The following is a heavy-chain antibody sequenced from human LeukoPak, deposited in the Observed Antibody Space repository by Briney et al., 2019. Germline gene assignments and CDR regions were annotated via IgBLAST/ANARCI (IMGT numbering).Heavy chain of an antibody. V-gene: IGHV1-69*13. Sequence: SVKVSCKASGYTFTSYGISWVRQAPGQGLEWMGGIIPIFGTANYAQKFQGRVTITADESTSTAYMELSSLRSEDTAVYYCARVRRGVYYFDYWGQGTLVTVSS. CDR2: IIPIFGTA. J-gene: IGHJ4*02. D-gene: IGHD3-10*01. CDR1: GYTFTSYG. CDR3: ARVRRGVYYFDY.